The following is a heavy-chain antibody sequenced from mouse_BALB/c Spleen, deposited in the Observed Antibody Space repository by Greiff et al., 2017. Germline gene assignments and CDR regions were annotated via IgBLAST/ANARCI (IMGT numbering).Heavy chain of an antibody. CDR2: ISYSGST. V-gene: IGHV3-2*02. CDR1: GYSITSDYA. Sequence: DVKLVESGPGLVKPSQSLSLTCTVTGYSITSDYAWNWIRQFPGNKLEWMGYISYSGSTSYNPSLKSRISITRDTSKNQFFLQLNSVTTEDTATYYCARWGYYYGSSYEAMDYWGQGTSVTVSS. D-gene: IGHD1-1*01. CDR3: ARWGYYYGSSYEAMDY. J-gene: IGHJ4*01.